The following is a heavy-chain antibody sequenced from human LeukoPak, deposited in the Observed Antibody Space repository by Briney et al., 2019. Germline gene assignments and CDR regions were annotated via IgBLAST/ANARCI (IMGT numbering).Heavy chain of an antibody. V-gene: IGHV5-51*01. CDR3: ARLKTQYPPDAFNI. J-gene: IGHJ3*02. D-gene: IGHD2/OR15-2a*01. CDR2: IYFGHSDT. Sequence: GESLKISCKSSGYSFSNFWIGWVRQMPGKGLEFMGMIYFGHSDTRYSPSFQGQVTISADKSIFTAYLQWISLKASDTAMYYCARLKTQYPPDAFNIWGRGTMVTVSS. CDR1: GYSFSNFW.